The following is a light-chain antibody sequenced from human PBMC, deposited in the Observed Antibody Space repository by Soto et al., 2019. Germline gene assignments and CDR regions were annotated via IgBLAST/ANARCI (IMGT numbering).Light chain of an antibody. CDR1: SSDVENYNL. V-gene: IGLV2-23*03. Sequence: QSALTQRASVSGSPGQSITISCTGTSSDVENYNLVSWYQHHPGKAPKLMIYEGTKRPSGVSNRFSGSKSGNTASLTISGLQAEDEADYYCCSYASGDTFEFGGGTKLTVL. J-gene: IGLJ2*01. CDR3: CSYASGDTFE. CDR2: EGT.